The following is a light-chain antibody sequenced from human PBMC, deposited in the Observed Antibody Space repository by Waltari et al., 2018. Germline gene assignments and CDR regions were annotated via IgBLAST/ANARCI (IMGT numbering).Light chain of an antibody. CDR1: QDISNY. V-gene: IGKV1-33*01. CDR3: HQYENLPPT. Sequence: IQMTQSPSSLSASVGARVTITCQASQDISNYLNWYQQKPGKAPKLLIYDASNLETGVPSRFSGSGSGTDFSFTISSMQPEDIATYYCHQYENLPPTFGQGTKLDIK. CDR2: DAS. J-gene: IGKJ2*01.